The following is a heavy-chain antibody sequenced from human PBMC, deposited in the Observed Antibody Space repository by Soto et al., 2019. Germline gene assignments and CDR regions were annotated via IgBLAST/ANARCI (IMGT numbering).Heavy chain of an antibody. J-gene: IGHJ4*02. Sequence: SETLSLTCTVSGGSMSSHYWTWLRQPPGKGLEWIGYISYSGSTYYNPSLKSRVTISADTSRNQFSLKLSSVIAADTAVYYCARADPDASVGYWGQGTLVTVSP. V-gene: IGHV4-59*11. CDR1: GGSMSSHY. D-gene: IGHD3-16*01. CDR3: ARADPDASVGY. CDR2: ISYSGST.